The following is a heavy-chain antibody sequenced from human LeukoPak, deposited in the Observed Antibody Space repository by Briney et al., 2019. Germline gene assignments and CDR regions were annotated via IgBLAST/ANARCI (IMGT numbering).Heavy chain of an antibody. V-gene: IGHV4-59*01. J-gene: IGHJ4*02. D-gene: IGHD1-1*01. Sequence: SETLSLTCTVSGGSISNYYWSWMRQPPGKGLEWIGYIYYSGSTNYNPSLKSRVTISVDTSKNQFSLKLSSVTAADTAVYYCARDQTGARFDYWGQGTLVTVSS. CDR3: ARDQTGARFDY. CDR2: IYYSGST. CDR1: GGSISNYY.